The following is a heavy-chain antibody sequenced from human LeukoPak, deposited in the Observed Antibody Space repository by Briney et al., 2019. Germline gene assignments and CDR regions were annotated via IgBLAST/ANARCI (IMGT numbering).Heavy chain of an antibody. CDR1: GFTSSSYS. CDR2: ISSSSSYI. J-gene: IGHJ5*02. Sequence: GGSLRLSCAASGFTSSSYSMNWVRQAPGKGLEWVSSISSSSSYIYYADSVKGRFTISRDNAKNSLYLQMNSLRAEDTAVYYCARTGRELSYSWFEPWGQGTLVTVSS. CDR3: ARTGRELSYSWFEP. D-gene: IGHD1-26*01. V-gene: IGHV3-21*01.